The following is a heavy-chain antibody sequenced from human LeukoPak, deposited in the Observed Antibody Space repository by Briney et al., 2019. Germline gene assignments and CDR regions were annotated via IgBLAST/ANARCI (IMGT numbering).Heavy chain of an antibody. CDR2: INHSGST. J-gene: IGHJ3*02. CDR1: GGSFSGYY. D-gene: IGHD5-24*01. Sequence: SETLSLTCAVYGGSFSGYYWSRIRQPPGEGLEWIGEINHSGSTNYNPSLKSRVTISVDTSKNQFSLKLSSVTAADTAVYYCAREGDGYNAFDIWGQGTMVTVSS. V-gene: IGHV4-34*01. CDR3: AREGDGYNAFDI.